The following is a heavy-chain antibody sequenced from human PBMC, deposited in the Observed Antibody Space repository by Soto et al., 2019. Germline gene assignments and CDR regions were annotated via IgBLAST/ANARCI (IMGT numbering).Heavy chain of an antibody. J-gene: IGHJ5*02. CDR3: ARVPGP. CDR2: VYYSGNT. Sequence: SETLSLTCTVPGGSIISSSYYWGWIRQPPGKGLEWMGSVYYSGNTNYNPSLKSRVTISVDTSKSQFSLTLSSVTASDTAVYYCARVPGPWGQGTLVTVSS. V-gene: IGHV4-39*02. CDR1: GGSIISSSYY.